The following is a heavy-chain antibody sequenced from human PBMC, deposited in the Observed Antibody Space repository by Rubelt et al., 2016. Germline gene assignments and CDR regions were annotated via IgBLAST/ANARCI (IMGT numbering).Heavy chain of an antibody. Sequence: QVQLVQSGSELMKPGASVKVSCKAAGYTFTDSFIHWVRQAPGQGLEWMGRINPNSGGTNYAQKFQGRVTMTRDTSISTAYMELSRLTSDDTAVYYCAGTFFYGSWSYLNAFDIWGQGTMVAVSS. CDR3: AGTFFYGSWSYLNAFDI. J-gene: IGHJ3*02. D-gene: IGHD3-10*01. CDR1: GYTFTDSF. V-gene: IGHV1-2*06. CDR2: INPNSGGT.